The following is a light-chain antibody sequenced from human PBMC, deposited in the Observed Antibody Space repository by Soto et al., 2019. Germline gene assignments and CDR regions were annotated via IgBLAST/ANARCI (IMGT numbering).Light chain of an antibody. J-gene: IGKJ2*01. CDR2: EIS. Sequence: DAVMTQTPLSSPVTLGQPASISCRSSQSLVHSDGRTYVNWLQQRPGQPPRLLIYEISNRFSGVPDRFSGSGAGTDFTLKISRMETEDVGVYYCMQATHFPRTFGQGTKLEIK. CDR1: QSLVHSDGRTY. CDR3: MQATHFPRT. V-gene: IGKV2-24*01.